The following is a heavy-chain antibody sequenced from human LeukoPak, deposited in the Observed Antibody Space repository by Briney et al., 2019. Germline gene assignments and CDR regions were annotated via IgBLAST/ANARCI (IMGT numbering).Heavy chain of an antibody. J-gene: IGHJ5*02. CDR3: AQSLGASTWFGNWFDP. V-gene: IGHV4-39*01. Sequence: PSETLSLTCTVSGVSISSTSYCWGWIRQPPGKGPEWIGSIYYSGRSYYNPSLKSRVTISVDTPKSQFSLKLSSVTAADTVVYYCAQSLGASTWFGNWFDPWGQGTLVTVSS. D-gene: IGHD3-10*01. CDR2: IYYSGRS. CDR1: GVSISSTSYC.